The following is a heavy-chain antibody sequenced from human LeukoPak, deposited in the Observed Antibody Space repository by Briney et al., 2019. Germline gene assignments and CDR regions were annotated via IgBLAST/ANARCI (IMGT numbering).Heavy chain of an antibody. V-gene: IGHV4-61*05. CDR1: GGSISSSGYS. D-gene: IGHD3-22*01. J-gene: IGHJ6*03. CDR3: ARVISLRIGYLQQPVRHHMDV. Sequence: SETLSLTCTVSGGSISSSGYSWAWIRQPPRKGLEWIGEISQSGSATYSPSLKSRVLISMDMSKNQFSLKLTSVTAADTGVYYCARVISLRIGYLQQPVRHHMDVWGKGTTVIVSS. CDR2: ISQSGSA.